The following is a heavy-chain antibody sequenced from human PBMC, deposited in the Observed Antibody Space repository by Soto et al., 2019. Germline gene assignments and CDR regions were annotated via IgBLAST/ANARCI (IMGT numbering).Heavy chain of an antibody. D-gene: IGHD3-10*01. Sequence: GGSLRLSCAASGFTLSDFYMDWVRQTPGKGLEWVGRSRNKPNSYISEYAASVTGRFTISRDESKNSVYLQMDSLKTEDTAMYYCARDVYGSEDYWGQGTLVTVSS. CDR2: SRNKPNSYIS. CDR3: ARDVYGSEDY. V-gene: IGHV3-72*01. CDR1: GFTLSDFY. J-gene: IGHJ4*02.